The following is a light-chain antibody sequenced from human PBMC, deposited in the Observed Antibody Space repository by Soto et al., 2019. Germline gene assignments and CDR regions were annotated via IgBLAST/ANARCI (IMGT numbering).Light chain of an antibody. CDR2: YDS. J-gene: IGLJ1*01. CDR1: NIGSKS. Sequence: SSELTQPPSVSVAPGKTARITCGGNNIGSKSVHWFQQKPGQAPVLVIYYDSDRPSGIPERFSGSNSGNTATLTISRVEAGDEADYYCQVWDSGSDHYVFGTGTKLTVL. V-gene: IGLV3-21*04. CDR3: QVWDSGSDHYV.